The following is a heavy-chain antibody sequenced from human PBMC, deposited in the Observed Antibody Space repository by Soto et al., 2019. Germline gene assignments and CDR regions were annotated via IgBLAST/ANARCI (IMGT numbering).Heavy chain of an antibody. Sequence: PGGSLRLSCAASGFTFSSYAMSWVRQAPGKGLEWVSAISGSGGSTYYADSVRGRFTISRDNSKNTLYLQMNSLRAEDTAVYYCAKSPSGYFDWFFDYWGQGTLVTVSS. J-gene: IGHJ4*02. V-gene: IGHV3-23*01. CDR1: GFTFSSYA. CDR2: ISGSGGST. D-gene: IGHD3-9*01. CDR3: AKSPSGYFDWFFDY.